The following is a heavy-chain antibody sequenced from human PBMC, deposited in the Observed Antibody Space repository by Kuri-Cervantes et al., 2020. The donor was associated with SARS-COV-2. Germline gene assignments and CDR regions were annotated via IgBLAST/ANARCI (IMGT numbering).Heavy chain of an antibody. V-gene: IGHV3-23*01. CDR3: AKDLTFVVAAPAVIRATKALPIT. J-gene: IGHJ5*02. CDR1: GFTFSSYA. D-gene: IGHD2-2*02. Sequence: GGSLRLSCAASGFTFSSYAMSWVRQAPGKGLEWVSAISGSGGSTYYADSVEGRFTISRDNSKNTLYLQMNSLRAEDTAVYYCAKDLTFVVAAPAVIRATKALPITWGQGTLVTVSS. CDR2: ISGSGGST.